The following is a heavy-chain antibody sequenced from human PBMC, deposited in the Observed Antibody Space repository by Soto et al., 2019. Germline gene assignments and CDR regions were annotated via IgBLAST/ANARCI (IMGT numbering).Heavy chain of an antibody. Sequence: EVQLVESGGGLVQPGGSLRLSCVASGFILTSYSMNWVRQAPGKGLEWVSYISSSSSTIYYADSVKGRFSISRDNAKNSLFLQRNSLRDDDTAVYYCARGDYGDCFDPWGQGTLVTVSS. J-gene: IGHJ5*02. CDR1: GFILTSYS. V-gene: IGHV3-48*02. D-gene: IGHD4-17*01. CDR2: ISSSSSTI. CDR3: ARGDYGDCFDP.